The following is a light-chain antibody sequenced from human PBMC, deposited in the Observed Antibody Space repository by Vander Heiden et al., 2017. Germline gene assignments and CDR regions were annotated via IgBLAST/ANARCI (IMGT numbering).Light chain of an antibody. Sequence: YELTQPPSVSVSPGQTASITCSGDKLGDKYACWYQQKPGHSPVLVIYQDSQRPSGIPERFSGSNSGNTATLTISGTQAMDEADYYCQAWDSSTPYVFGTGTKVTVL. J-gene: IGLJ1*01. V-gene: IGLV3-1*01. CDR2: QDS. CDR1: KLGDKY. CDR3: QAWDSSTPYV.